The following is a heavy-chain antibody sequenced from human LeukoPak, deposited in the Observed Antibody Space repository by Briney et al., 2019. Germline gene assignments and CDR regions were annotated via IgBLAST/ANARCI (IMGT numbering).Heavy chain of an antibody. D-gene: IGHD3-22*01. J-gene: IGHJ4*02. V-gene: IGHV3-53*05. Sequence: PGGSLRLSCAASGFTVSSNYMSWVRQAPGKGLEWVSVIYSGGSTYYADSVKGRFTISRDNSKNTLYLQMNSLRAEDTAVYYCGLDYYDSSGYYYFDYWGQGTLVTVSS. CDR2: IYSGGST. CDR3: GLDYYDSSGYYYFDY. CDR1: GFTVSSNY.